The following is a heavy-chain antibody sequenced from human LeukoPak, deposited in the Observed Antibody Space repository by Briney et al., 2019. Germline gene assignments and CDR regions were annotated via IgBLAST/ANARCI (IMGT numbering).Heavy chain of an antibody. J-gene: IGHJ3*02. CDR3: VKDTLSRIWLDASDI. D-gene: IGHD2-15*01. Sequence: GGSLRLSCEASGFRFDDYAMHWVRQAPGKGLEWVSGLSYNRGYIGYADSVKGRFTISRDNAKNSLYLQMNSLRAEDTALYYCVKDTLSRIWLDASDIWGQGTMVTVSS. V-gene: IGHV3-9*01. CDR2: LSYNRGYI. CDR1: GFRFDDYA.